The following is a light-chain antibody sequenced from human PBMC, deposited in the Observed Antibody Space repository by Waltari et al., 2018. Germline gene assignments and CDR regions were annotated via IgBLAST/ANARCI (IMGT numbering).Light chain of an antibody. CDR2: EAS. CDR3: QQRSNWPPVYT. J-gene: IGKJ2*01. V-gene: IGKV3-11*01. Sequence: DIVLTQSPATLSLSPGDRATLSCRASQSVSSYLAWYQQKPGQAPRLLIYEASNRATGIPARFSGSGSGTDFTLTISSLEPEDFAVYYCQQRSNWPPVYTFGQGTKLEIK. CDR1: QSVSSY.